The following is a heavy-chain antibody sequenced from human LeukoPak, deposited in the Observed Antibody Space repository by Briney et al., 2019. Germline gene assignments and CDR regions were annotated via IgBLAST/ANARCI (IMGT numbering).Heavy chain of an antibody. CDR1: GFTFSSYG. Sequence: PGGSLRLSCAASGFTFSSYGMHWVRQAPGKGLEWVAFIRYDGGNKYYADSVKGRFTISRDNSKNTLYLQMNSLRAEDTAVYYCAKDLVNYCSSTSCYSVAFDYWGQGILVTVSS. CDR2: IRYDGGNK. CDR3: AKDLVNYCSSTSCYSVAFDY. V-gene: IGHV3-30*02. D-gene: IGHD2-2*02. J-gene: IGHJ4*02.